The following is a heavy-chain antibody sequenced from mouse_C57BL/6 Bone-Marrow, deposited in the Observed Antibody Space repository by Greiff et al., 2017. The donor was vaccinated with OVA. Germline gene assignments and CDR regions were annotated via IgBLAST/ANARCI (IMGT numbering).Heavy chain of an antibody. J-gene: IGHJ4*01. V-gene: IGHV5-6*01. CDR1: GFTFSSYG. D-gene: IGHD1-1*02. Sequence: EVKLMESGGDLVKPGGSLKLSCAASGFTFSSYGMSWVRQTPDKRLEWVATISSGGSYTYYPDSVKGRFTISRDNAKNTLYLQMSSLKSEDTAMYYCARQRGGAMDYWGQGTSVTVSS. CDR3: ARQRGGAMDY. CDR2: ISSGGSYT.